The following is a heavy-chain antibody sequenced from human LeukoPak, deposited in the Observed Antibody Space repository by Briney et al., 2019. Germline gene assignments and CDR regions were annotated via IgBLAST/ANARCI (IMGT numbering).Heavy chain of an antibody. CDR2: LSGRGAST. CDR3: AKLALGYTPTYYMDV. D-gene: IGHD5-24*01. Sequence: GGSLRLSCAASGFTFSTYAISWVRQAPGKGLEWVSTLSGRGASTYYADSVKGRFTISRDNSKSTLYLQMNSLRADDTAVYYCAKLALGYTPTYYMDVWGKGTTVTVSS. J-gene: IGHJ6*03. V-gene: IGHV3-23*01. CDR1: GFTFSTYA.